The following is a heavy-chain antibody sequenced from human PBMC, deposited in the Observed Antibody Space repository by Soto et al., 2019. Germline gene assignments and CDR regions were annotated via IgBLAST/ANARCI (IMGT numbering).Heavy chain of an antibody. CDR2: INAGNGNT. D-gene: IGHD1-20*01. Sequence: QVQLVQSGAEEKKPGASVKVSCKASGYTFTSYAMHWVRQAPGQRLEWMGWINAGNGNTKYSQKFQGRVTITRDTSASTAYMELSSMRSEDTAVYYCAGGITLPTPLYSWGQGTLVTVSS. V-gene: IGHV1-3*05. CDR3: AGGITLPTPLYS. CDR1: GYTFTSYA. J-gene: IGHJ4*02.